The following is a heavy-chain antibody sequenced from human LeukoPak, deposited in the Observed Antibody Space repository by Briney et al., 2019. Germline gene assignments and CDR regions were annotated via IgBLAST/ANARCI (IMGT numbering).Heavy chain of an antibody. CDR2: IYYSGST. D-gene: IGHD3-10*01. V-gene: IGHV4-59*01. J-gene: IGHJ3*02. CDR1: GGSISSYY. Sequence: SETLSLTCTVSGGSISSYYWSWIRQPPGKGLEWIGYIYYSGSTNYNPSLKSRVTISVDTSKNQFSLKLSSVTAADTAVYYCARAPLLWFGPGAFDIWGQGTMVTVSS. CDR3: ARAPLLWFGPGAFDI.